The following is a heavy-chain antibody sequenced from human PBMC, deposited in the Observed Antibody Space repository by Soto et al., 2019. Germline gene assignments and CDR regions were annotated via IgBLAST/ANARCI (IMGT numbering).Heavy chain of an antibody. CDR2: ISWNSGSI. J-gene: IGHJ3*02. D-gene: IGHD4-17*01. Sequence: EVQLVESGGGLVQPGRSLRLSCAASGFTFDDYAIHWVRQAPGKGLEWVSGISWNSGSIGYADSVKGRFTISRDNAKNSLYLQMNSLRAEDTALYYCAKDRKTTVTPDAFDIWGQGTMVTVSS. CDR3: AKDRKTTVTPDAFDI. CDR1: GFTFDDYA. V-gene: IGHV3-9*01.